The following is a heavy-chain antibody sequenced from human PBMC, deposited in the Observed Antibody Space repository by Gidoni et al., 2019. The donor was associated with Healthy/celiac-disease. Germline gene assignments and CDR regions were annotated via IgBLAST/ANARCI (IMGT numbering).Heavy chain of an antibody. CDR3: ARDRIVVVPADSDWFDP. J-gene: IGHJ5*02. CDR2: ISYDGSNK. V-gene: IGHV3-30*01. CDR1: GFTFISYS. D-gene: IGHD2-2*01. Sequence: QVQLVESGVGVVQPGRSLRLSCAASGFTFISYSMHWVRQAPGKGLEWVAVISYDGSNKYYADSVKGRFTISRDNSKNTLYLQMNSLRAEDTAVYYCARDRIVVVPADSDWFDPWGQGTLVTVSS.